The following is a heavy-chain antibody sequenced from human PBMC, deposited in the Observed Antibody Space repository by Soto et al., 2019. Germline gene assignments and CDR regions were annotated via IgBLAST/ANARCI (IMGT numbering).Heavy chain of an antibody. D-gene: IGHD5-18*01. Sequence: EVQLVESGGGLVQPGGSLRLSCAASGFTFSSYWMSWVRQAPGKGLEWVANIKQDGSEKYYVDSVKGRFTISRDNAKNSLYLQMNSLRAEDTAVYYCARVLSAMVSYFDYWGQGTLVTVS. V-gene: IGHV3-7*01. CDR1: GFTFSSYW. CDR2: IKQDGSEK. J-gene: IGHJ4*02. CDR3: ARVLSAMVSYFDY.